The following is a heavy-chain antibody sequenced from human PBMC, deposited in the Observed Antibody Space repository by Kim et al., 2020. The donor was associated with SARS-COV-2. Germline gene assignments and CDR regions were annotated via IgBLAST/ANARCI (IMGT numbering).Heavy chain of an antibody. V-gene: IGHV4-4*02. J-gene: IGHJ6*02. Sequence: SETLSLTCAVSGGSISSSNWWSWVRQPPGKGLEWIGEIYHSGSTNYNPSLKSRVTISVDKSKNQFSLKLSSVTAADTAVYYCARVYSSGWNYYYYGMDVWGQGTTVTVSS. D-gene: IGHD6-19*01. CDR3: ARVYSSGWNYYYYGMDV. CDR1: GGSISSSNW. CDR2: IYHSGST.